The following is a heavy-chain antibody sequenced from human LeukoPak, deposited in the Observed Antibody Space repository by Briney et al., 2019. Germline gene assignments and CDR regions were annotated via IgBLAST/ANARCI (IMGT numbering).Heavy chain of an antibody. Sequence: ASVKVSCKASGYTFTANYMHWVRQAPGQGLEWMGWINPNSGGTKYAQTLQGRVTMTRDTPISTAYMELSSLRSDDAAVYYCARDGDSYGYYYYGMDVGGEGTTVTVSS. CDR2: INPNSGGT. CDR3: ARDGDSYGYYYYGMDV. J-gene: IGHJ6*04. V-gene: IGHV1-2*02. CDR1: GYTFTANY. D-gene: IGHD5-18*01.